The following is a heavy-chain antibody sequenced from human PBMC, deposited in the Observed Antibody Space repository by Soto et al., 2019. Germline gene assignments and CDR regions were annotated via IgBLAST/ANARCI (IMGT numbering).Heavy chain of an antibody. D-gene: IGHD4-17*01. J-gene: IGHJ6*02. Sequence: PSETLSLTCTVSGGSISSYYWSWIRQPPGKGLEWIGYIYYSGSTNYNPSLKSRVTISVDTSKNHFSLKLSSVTAADTAVYYCARDGKYGEMPYYYYGMDVWGQGTTVTVSS. CDR1: GGSISSYY. CDR3: ARDGKYGEMPYYYYGMDV. CDR2: IYYSGST. V-gene: IGHV4-59*01.